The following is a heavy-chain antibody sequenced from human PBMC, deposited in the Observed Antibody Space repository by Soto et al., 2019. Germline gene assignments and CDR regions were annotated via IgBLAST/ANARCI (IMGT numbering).Heavy chain of an antibody. CDR2: ISYDGSNK. CDR3: ARTITMIPDEDTYFDY. Sequence: LRLSCAASGFTFSSYAMHWVRQAPGKGLEWVAVISYDGSNKYYADSVKGRFTISRDNSKNTLYLQMNSLRAEDTAVYYCARTITMIPDEDTYFDYWGQGTLVTVSS. CDR1: GFTFSSYA. J-gene: IGHJ4*02. V-gene: IGHV3-30-3*01. D-gene: IGHD3-22*01.